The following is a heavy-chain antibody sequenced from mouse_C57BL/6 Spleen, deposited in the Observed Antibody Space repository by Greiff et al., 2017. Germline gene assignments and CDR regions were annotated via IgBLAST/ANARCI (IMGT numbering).Heavy chain of an antibody. Sequence: VQLQQSGAELVKPGASVKISCKASGYAFSSYWMTWVKQRPGKGLEWIGQIYPGDGDTNYNGKFKGKATLTADNSSSTAYMQLSSLTSEDSAVYFGARWDYLYFDYWGQGTTLTVSS. CDR3: ARWDYLYFDY. CDR1: GYAFSSYW. CDR2: IYPGDGDT. V-gene: IGHV1-80*01. D-gene: IGHD5-5*01. J-gene: IGHJ2*01.